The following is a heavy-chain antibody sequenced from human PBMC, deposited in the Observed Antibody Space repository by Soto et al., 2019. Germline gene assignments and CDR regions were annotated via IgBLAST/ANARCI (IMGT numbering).Heavy chain of an antibody. CDR1: GYTFTSYG. CDR3: AGASRGWYGTNAACSYNLLGP. J-gene: IGHJ5*02. Sequence: GASVKVSCKASGYTFTSYGISWVRQAPGQGLERMGWISAYNGNTNYAQKLQGRVTMTTDTSTSTAYMELRSLRSDGTAVYYCAGASRGWYGTNAACSYNLLGPWGKGTLVAVAS. CDR2: ISAYNGNT. D-gene: IGHD2-8*01. V-gene: IGHV1-18*01.